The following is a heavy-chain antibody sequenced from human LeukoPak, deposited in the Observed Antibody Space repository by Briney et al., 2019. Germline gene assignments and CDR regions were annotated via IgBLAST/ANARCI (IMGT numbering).Heavy chain of an antibody. Sequence: GGSLRLSCAASGFTFSSYWMSWVRQAPGKGLEWVANIKQDGSEKYYVDSVKGRLTISRDNAKNSLYLQMNSLRAEDTAVYYCARFKLDTAMVRYYYMDVWGKGTTVTVSS. V-gene: IGHV3-7*01. J-gene: IGHJ6*03. D-gene: IGHD5-18*01. CDR2: IKQDGSEK. CDR1: GFTFSSYW. CDR3: ARFKLDTAMVRYYYMDV.